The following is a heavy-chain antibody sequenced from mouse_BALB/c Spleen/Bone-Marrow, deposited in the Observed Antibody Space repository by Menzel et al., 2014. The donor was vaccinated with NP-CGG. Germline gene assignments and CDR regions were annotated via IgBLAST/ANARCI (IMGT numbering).Heavy chain of an antibody. Sequence: QVQLQQPGPELVKPGASVKMSCKASGYTFTSYFIHWVKQRPGQGLEWIGWIYPGDGSTKYNEKFKVKTTLTADKSSSTAYMFLSSLTSEDAAIYFGAYYRYDEYFDVWGAGTTVTVSS. V-gene: IGHV1S56*01. CDR3: AYYRYDEYFDV. D-gene: IGHD2-14*01. CDR2: IYPGDGST. CDR1: GYTFTSYF. J-gene: IGHJ1*01.